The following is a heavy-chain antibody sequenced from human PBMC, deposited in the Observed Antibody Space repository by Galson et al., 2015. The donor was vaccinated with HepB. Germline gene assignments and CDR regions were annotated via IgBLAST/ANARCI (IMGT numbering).Heavy chain of an antibody. V-gene: IGHV3-30*03. J-gene: IGHJ5*02. Sequence: SLRLTCAASGFTFSSYGMHWVRQAPGKGLEWVAFFSYDGSHKYYADSVRGRFTISRDNSKNTLYLQMNSLRSEDTAVYYCARVPLSYDYVWGSYRSRGSNWFDPWGQGTLVTVSS. D-gene: IGHD3-16*02. CDR3: ARVPLSYDYVWGSYRSRGSNWFDP. CDR1: GFTFSSYG. CDR2: FSYDGSHK.